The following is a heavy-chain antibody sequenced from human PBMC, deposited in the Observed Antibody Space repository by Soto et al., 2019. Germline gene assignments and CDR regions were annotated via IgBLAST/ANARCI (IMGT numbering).Heavy chain of an antibody. CDR2: IYSGGST. J-gene: IGHJ3*02. CDR3: ARDPPYGWEAHAFDI. CDR1: GFTVSSNY. V-gene: IGHV3-53*01. Sequence: HPGGSLRLSCAASGFTVSSNYMSWVRQAPGKGLEWVSVIYSGGSTYYADSVKGRFTISRDNSKNTLYLQMNSLRAEDTAVYYCARDPPYGWEAHAFDIWGQGTMVTVSS. D-gene: IGHD1-26*01.